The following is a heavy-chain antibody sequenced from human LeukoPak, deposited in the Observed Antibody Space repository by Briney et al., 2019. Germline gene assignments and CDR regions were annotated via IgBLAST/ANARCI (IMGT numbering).Heavy chain of an antibody. V-gene: IGHV3-30*04. D-gene: IGHD4-23*01. CDR1: GFTFTSYT. J-gene: IGHJ4*02. CDR2: ISHDGSNT. CDR3: ARDVDYGGRLDN. Sequence: PGGSLRLSCAASGFTFTSYTFHWVRQAPGRGLERVSVISHDGSNTYNADSVKGRFTFSRDNSKNTLYLQMNSLRAEDTAVYYCARDVDYGGRLDNWGQGILVTVSS.